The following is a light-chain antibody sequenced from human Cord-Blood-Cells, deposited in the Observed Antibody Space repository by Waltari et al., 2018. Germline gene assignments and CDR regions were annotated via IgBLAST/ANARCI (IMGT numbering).Light chain of an antibody. CDR3: QQYNNWPPLT. CDR1: QSVSSN. Sequence: EIVMTQSPATLSVSPGERATLSCRASQSVSSNLAWYPQKPGQAPRLLIYGASTRATGIPARFSGSGSWTEFTLTISSLQSEDFAVYYCQQYNNWPPLTFGGGTKVEIK. V-gene: IGKV3-15*01. J-gene: IGKJ4*01. CDR2: GAS.